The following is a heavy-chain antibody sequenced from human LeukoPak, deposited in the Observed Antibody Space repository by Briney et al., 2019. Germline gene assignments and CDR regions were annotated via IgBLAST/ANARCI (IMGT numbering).Heavy chain of an antibody. Sequence: PGGSLRLSCAASGFTFSDYYMSWIRQAPGKGLEWISYVSSGGSTIYYADSVKGRFTISRDNAKNSLYLQMNSLRAEDTAVYYCAGAQPVERPYIVVVPAASFDYWGQGTLVTVSS. CDR3: AGAQPVERPYIVVVPAASFDY. V-gene: IGHV3-11*01. D-gene: IGHD2-2*01. CDR1: GFTFSDYY. CDR2: VSSGGSTI. J-gene: IGHJ4*02.